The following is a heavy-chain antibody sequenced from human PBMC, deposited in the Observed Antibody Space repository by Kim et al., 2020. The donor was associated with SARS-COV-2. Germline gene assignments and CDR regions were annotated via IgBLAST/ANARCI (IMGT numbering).Heavy chain of an antibody. Sequence: GESLQISCKGSGYSFTSYWISWVRQMPGKGLEWMGRIDPSDSYTNYSPSFQGHVTISADKSISTAYLQWSSLKASDTAMYYCVRLDSSSWYPTYWGQGTLVTVSS. D-gene: IGHD6-13*01. V-gene: IGHV5-10-1*01. CDR2: IDPSDSYT. CDR3: VRLDSSSWYPTY. J-gene: IGHJ4*02. CDR1: GYSFTSYW.